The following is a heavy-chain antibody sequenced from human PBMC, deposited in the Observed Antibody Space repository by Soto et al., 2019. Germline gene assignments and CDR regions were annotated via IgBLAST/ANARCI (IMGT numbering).Heavy chain of an antibody. D-gene: IGHD3-10*01. Sequence: QITLKESGPTLVKPTQILTLTCTFSGFSLSTSGVGVGWIRQPPGKALEWLALIYWDDDKRYSPSLKSRLTITKDTSKNQVVLTMTNMDPVDTATYYCAHINKAAWFGELYDSWGQGTLVTVSS. CDR1: GFSLSTSGVG. J-gene: IGHJ5*02. V-gene: IGHV2-5*02. CDR3: AHINKAAWFGELYDS. CDR2: IYWDDDK.